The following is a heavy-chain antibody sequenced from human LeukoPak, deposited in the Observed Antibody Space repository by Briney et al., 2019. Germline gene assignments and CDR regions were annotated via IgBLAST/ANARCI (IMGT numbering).Heavy chain of an antibody. CDR3: AKGAYSYASGTYYFDY. Sequence: PGRSLRLSCVASGFTSNTYGMHWVRQAPGKGRDCVAVISHDGANQYYADSVKGRFAISRDISKNTLYLHMSSLRPDDTAVYYCAKGAYSYASGTYYFDYWGQGTLVTVSS. D-gene: IGHD3-10*01. V-gene: IGHV3-30*18. J-gene: IGHJ4*02. CDR1: GFTSNTYG. CDR2: ISHDGANQ.